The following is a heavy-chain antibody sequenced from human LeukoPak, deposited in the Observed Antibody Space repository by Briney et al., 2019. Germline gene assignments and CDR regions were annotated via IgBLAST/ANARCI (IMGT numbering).Heavy chain of an antibody. CDR2: IKQDGSEK. J-gene: IGHJ4*02. D-gene: IGHD6-19*01. CDR1: GFLFSDYW. V-gene: IGHV3-7*01. CDR3: ARQRGSGCLDY. Sequence: GGSLRLSCAASGFLFSDYWMTWVRRAPGKGPEWVANIKQDGSEKYFVDSVKGRFTISRDNAKNSLSLQMNSLRAEDTAVYYCARQRGSGCLDYWGQGTLVTVSS.